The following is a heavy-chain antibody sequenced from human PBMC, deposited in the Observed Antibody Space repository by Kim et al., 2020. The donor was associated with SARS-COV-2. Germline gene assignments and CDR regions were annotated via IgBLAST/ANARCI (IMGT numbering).Heavy chain of an antibody. J-gene: IGHJ4*02. CDR2: IKQDGSEK. CDR3: ARYYYDSSGYYGDYFDY. CDR1: GFTFSSYW. V-gene: IGHV3-7*01. D-gene: IGHD3-22*01. Sequence: GGSLRLSCAASGFTFSSYWMSWVRQAPGKGLEWVANIKQDGSEKYYVDSVKGRFTISRDNAKNSLYLQMNSLRAEDTAVYYCARYYYDSSGYYGDYFDYWGQGTLVTVSS.